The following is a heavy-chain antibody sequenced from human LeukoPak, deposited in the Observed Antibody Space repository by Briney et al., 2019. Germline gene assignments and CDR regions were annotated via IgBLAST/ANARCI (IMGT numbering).Heavy chain of an antibody. CDR2: IYYSGST. D-gene: IGHD3-10*01. CDR3: ATTQGNLIDH. J-gene: IGHJ4*02. V-gene: IGHV4-59*08. Sequence: PSETLSLTCTVSGASITSYYWSWIRQPPGKGLEWIGYIYYSGSTTYNPSLTSRVAISVDTSKNQFSLNLSSVTAADTAVYYCATTQGNLIDHWGQGTLVTVSS. CDR1: GASITSYY.